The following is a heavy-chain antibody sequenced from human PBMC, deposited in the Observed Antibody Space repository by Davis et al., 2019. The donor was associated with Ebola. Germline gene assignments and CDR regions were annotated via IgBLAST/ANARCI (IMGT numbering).Heavy chain of an antibody. CDR1: GFAFSSYV. CDR2: ISHDGTIT. D-gene: IGHD3-3*01. V-gene: IGHV3-74*01. J-gene: IGHJ4*02. Sequence: GESLKISCAASGFAFSSYVMHWVRQAPGKGLVWVSRISHDGTITTYADSVRGRFTVSRDTAKNTLFLQMNSLRVEDTAVYYCAKDFGGPVDNWGQGTLVTVSS. CDR3: AKDFGGPVDN.